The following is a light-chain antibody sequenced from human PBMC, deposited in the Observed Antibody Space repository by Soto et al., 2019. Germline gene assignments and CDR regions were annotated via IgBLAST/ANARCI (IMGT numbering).Light chain of an antibody. J-gene: IGLJ1*01. CDR2: GNN. V-gene: IGLV1-40*01. Sequence: QSVLTQPPSVSGAPGQRVTISCTGSSSNIGAGYDVHWYQRLPGTATKVLIYGNNNRPSGVPDRFSGSKSGTSASLAMTGLQAEDEADYYCQSYDSSLSGSYVFGTGTKVTVL. CDR1: SSNIGAGYD. CDR3: QSYDSSLSGSYV.